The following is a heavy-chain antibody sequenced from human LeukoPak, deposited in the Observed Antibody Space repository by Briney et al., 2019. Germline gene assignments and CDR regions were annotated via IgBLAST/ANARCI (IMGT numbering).Heavy chain of an antibody. Sequence: PSETLSLTCTVSGGSISSSSYYWGWIRQPPGRGLEWIGSIYYSGNTYYNPSLESRVTMSVDTSENQISLKLTSVTAADTAVYYCARRSSGWPPDYWGQGTLVTVPS. CDR2: IYYSGNT. V-gene: IGHV4-39*07. CDR3: ARRSSGWPPDY. J-gene: IGHJ4*02. D-gene: IGHD6-19*01. CDR1: GGSISSSSYY.